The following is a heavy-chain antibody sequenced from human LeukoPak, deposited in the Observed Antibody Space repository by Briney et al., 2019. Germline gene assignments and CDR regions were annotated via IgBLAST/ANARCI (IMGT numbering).Heavy chain of an antibody. CDR1: GFTFSSYG. J-gene: IGHJ4*02. CDR3: AKSYSSGPPTLHDY. CDR2: IWYDGSNK. V-gene: IGHV3-33*06. D-gene: IGHD6-19*01. Sequence: PGRSLRLSCAASGFTFSSYGMHWVRQAPGKGLEWVAVIWYDGSNKYYADSVKGRFTISRDNSKNTLYLQMNSLRAEDTAVYYCAKSYSSGPPTLHDYWGQGTLVTVSS.